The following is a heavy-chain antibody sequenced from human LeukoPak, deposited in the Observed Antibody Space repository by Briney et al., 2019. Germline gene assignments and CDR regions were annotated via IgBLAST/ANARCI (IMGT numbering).Heavy chain of an antibody. CDR1: GFSSYS. V-gene: IGHV3-21*01. Sequence: GGSLRLSCAASGFSSYSLNWVRQAPGKGLEWVSSISSGSDYIYYADSVKGRFTISRDNAKNSLCLQMNSLRVEDTAIYYCARDPWGTHAYWGQGTLVTVSS. J-gene: IGHJ4*02. CDR2: ISSGSDYI. CDR3: ARDPWGTHAY. D-gene: IGHD3-16*01.